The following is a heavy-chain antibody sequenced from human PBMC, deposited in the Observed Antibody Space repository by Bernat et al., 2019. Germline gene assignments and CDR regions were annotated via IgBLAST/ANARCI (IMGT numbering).Heavy chain of an antibody. CDR1: GFILSDAW. Sequence: EVQLVESGGGLVKPGGSLRLSCAASGFILSDAWMSWVRQAPGKGLEWVGRIRRKSDGGTTDYAAFVKGGFTISRDDSKNTLYLQMNSLKTEDTAVYYCTTGRDWGQGTLVSVSS. J-gene: IGHJ4*02. V-gene: IGHV3-15*07. CDR3: TTGRD. CDR2: IRRKSDGGTT.